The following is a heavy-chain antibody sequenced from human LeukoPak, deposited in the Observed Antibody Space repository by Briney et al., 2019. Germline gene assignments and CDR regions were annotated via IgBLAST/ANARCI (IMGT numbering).Heavy chain of an antibody. CDR3: ARERSKFDY. CDR2: ISSSSSTI. CDR1: GFTFSSYS. J-gene: IGHJ4*02. D-gene: IGHD4-11*01. Sequence: GGSLRLSCAASGFTFSSYSMNWVRQAPGKGLEWVSCISSSSSTIYYADSVKGRFTISRDNAKNSLYLQMNSLRAEDTAVYYCARERSKFDYWGQGTLVTVSS. V-gene: IGHV3-48*04.